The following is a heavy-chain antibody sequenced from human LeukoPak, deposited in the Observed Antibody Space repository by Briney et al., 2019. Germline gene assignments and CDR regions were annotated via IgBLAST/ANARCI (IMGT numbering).Heavy chain of an antibody. J-gene: IGHJ4*02. Sequence: VGSLRLSCAASGFTFSSYSMNWVRQAPGKGLEWVSYISSSSSTIYYADSVKGRFTISRDNAKNSLYLQMNSLRAEDTAVYYCARNPLRFLEWSTLSLYFDYWGQGTLVTVSS. CDR3: ARNPLRFLEWSTLSLYFDY. V-gene: IGHV3-48*04. CDR2: ISSSSSTI. D-gene: IGHD3-3*01. CDR1: GFTFSSYS.